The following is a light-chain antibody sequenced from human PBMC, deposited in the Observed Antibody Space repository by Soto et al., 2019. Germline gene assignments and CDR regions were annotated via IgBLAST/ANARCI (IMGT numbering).Light chain of an antibody. V-gene: IGLV1-44*01. CDR2: TDN. CDR3: AAWDDSLKGPV. CDR1: SSNIGSHT. Sequence: QSVLTQPPSASGTPGQRVTISCSGSSSNIGSHTVTWYQQLPGTAPKLLLYTDNQRPSGVPDRFSGSKSGTSASLAISGLQSEDEADYYCAAWDDSLKGPVFGGGTKLTVL. J-gene: IGLJ2*01.